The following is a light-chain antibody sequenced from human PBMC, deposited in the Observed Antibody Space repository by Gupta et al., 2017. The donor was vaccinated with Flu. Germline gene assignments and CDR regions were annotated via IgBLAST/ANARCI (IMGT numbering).Light chain of an antibody. CDR1: QSVRSSY. CDR3: QQYGDSQYT. Sequence: VLTQSPGSLSCSPGERATLSCRASQSVRSSYLNWYQQKPGQAPRLVIYAASTRATGIPDRFSGSGSGTDFTLTISRLEAEDFAVYCCQQYGDSQYTFGQGTKLEIK. V-gene: IGKV3-20*01. CDR2: AAS. J-gene: IGKJ2*01.